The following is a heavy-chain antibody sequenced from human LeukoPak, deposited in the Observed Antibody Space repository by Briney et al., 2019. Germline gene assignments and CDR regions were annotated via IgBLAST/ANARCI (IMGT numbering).Heavy chain of an antibody. CDR2: INHSGST. CDR3: ARGVMVAALFRNWFDP. CDR1: GGSFSGYY. D-gene: IGHD2-15*01. V-gene: IGHV4-34*01. J-gene: IGHJ5*02. Sequence: SETLSLTCAVYGGSFSGYYWSWIRQPPGKGLEWIGEINHSGSTNYNPSLKSRVTISVDTSKNQFSLKLSSVTAADTALYYCARGVMVAALFRNWFDPWGQGTLVTVSS.